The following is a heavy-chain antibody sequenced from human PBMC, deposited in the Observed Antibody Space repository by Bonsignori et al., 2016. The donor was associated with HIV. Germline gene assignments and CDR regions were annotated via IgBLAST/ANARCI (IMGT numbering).Heavy chain of an antibody. CDR3: ARCYGDYTQTWFDP. D-gene: IGHD4-17*01. CDR1: GGSITRGNYY. Sequence: QVQLQESGPGLVKTSQTLSLTCTVSGGSITRGNYYWSWIRQPPGKGLEWIGYVYYSGNTYYNPSLESRLTMSLDTSKSQIFLNLTSVTAADTAVYYCARCYGDYTQTWFDPWGQGTLVTVSS. V-gene: IGHV4-30-4*08. CDR2: VYYSGNT. J-gene: IGHJ5*02.